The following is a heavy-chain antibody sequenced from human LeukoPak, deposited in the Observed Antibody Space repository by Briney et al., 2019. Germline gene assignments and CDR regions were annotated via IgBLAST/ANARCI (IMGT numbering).Heavy chain of an antibody. J-gene: IGHJ5*02. D-gene: IGHD1-26*01. CDR2: IYATGST. V-gene: IGHV4-61*02. Sequence: SGTLSLTCTVSGGSISSGNYYWSWIRQPAGKGLEWIGRIYATGSTNYNPSLKSRVTISVDTSKNQFSLKLSSVTAADTAVYYCARAVGSSESNWFDPWGQGTLATVSS. CDR3: ARAVGSSESNWFDP. CDR1: GGSISSGNYY.